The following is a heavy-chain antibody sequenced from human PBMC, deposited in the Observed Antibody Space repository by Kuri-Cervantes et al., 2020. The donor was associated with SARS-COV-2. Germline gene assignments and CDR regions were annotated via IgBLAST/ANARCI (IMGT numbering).Heavy chain of an antibody. V-gene: IGHV3-23*01. J-gene: IGHJ5*02. D-gene: IGHD3-3*01. CDR2: ISGNGGRT. CDR3: ARGEADFWDGYYSP. Sequence: GESLKISCEASGFNFNDHVMNWVRQAPGKGPERAAFISGNGGRTEYIDSVKGRFTISRDNTRNTLFLQMNSLRSDDTATYYCARGEADFWDGYYSPWGRGTVVTVSS. CDR1: GFNFNDHV.